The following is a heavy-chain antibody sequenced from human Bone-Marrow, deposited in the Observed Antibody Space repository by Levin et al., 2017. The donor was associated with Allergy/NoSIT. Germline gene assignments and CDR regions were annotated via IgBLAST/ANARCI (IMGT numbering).Heavy chain of an antibody. CDR3: TTDSTVTDEGDLFDI. CDR1: RFTFSKAW. CDR2: IKSKEHGGTT. J-gene: IGHJ3*02. D-gene: IGHD4-17*01. Sequence: PGGSLRLSCAASRFTFSKAWLSWVRQAPGKGLEWVGRIKSKEHGGTTDYAAPVKGRFTISRDDSKNTLYLEMNSLKNEDTALYYCTTDSTVTDEGDLFDIWGQGTMVTVSS. V-gene: IGHV3-15*01.